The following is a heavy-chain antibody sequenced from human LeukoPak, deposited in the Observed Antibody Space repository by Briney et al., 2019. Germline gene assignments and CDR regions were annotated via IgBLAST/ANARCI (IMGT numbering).Heavy chain of an antibody. CDR3: ARSGPRDNWNDDY. Sequence: ASVKVSCTTYGYTFADYGISWVRXAPGQXLEGMGYISAYNAHTNYTQKLQGRHTRTTDTSTTTAYMELRSLRSDDTAVYYCARSGPRDNWNDDYWGQGTLVTVSS. V-gene: IGHV1-18*01. CDR1: GYTFADYG. J-gene: IGHJ4*02. CDR2: ISAYNAHT. D-gene: IGHD1-1*01.